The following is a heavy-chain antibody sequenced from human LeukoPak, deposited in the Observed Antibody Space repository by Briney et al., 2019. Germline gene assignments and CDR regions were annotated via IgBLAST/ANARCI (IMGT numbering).Heavy chain of an antibody. Sequence: GASVKVSCKASGGTFSSYAISWVRQAPGQGLEWMGGIIPIFGTANYAQKFQGRVTITADESTSTAYMELSSLRSEDTAVYYCARNPRPGGIFGVATFGMDVWGQGTTVTVSS. J-gene: IGHJ6*02. CDR1: GGTFSSYA. V-gene: IGHV1-69*13. CDR3: ARNPRPGGIFGVATFGMDV. CDR2: IIPIFGTA. D-gene: IGHD3-3*01.